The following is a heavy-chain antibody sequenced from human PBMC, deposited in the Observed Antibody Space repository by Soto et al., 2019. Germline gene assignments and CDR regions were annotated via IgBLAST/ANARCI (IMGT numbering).Heavy chain of an antibody. CDR2: ISSSSSTI. CDR3: ARGPAAYGMDV. CDR1: GFTFRTYS. Sequence: EVQLVESGGGLVQPGGSLRLSCAASGFTFRTYSMNWVRQAPGKGLEWISYISSSSSTIYYADSVKGRFTISRDNAKNSLYLQMESLSDVDTAVYYCARGPAAYGMDVWGQGTTVTVSS. V-gene: IGHV3-48*02. J-gene: IGHJ6*02.